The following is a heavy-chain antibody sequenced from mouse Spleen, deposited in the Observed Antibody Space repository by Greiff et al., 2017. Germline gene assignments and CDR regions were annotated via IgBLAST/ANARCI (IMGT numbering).Heavy chain of an antibody. V-gene: IGHV5-12*01. CDR3: ARREGYGYALFAH. D-gene: IGHD2-2*01. J-gene: IGHJ3*01. CDR2: ISNGGGIT. CDR1: GFSFSDYY. Sequence: EVQLVESGGGLVQPGGSLKLSCAASGFSFSDYYMYWVRQTPEKRLEWVAYISNGGGITYYPDTVKGRFTISRDNVKNILYLQMSRLKSEDTAMYYCARREGYGYALFAHWGQGTLLTVSA.